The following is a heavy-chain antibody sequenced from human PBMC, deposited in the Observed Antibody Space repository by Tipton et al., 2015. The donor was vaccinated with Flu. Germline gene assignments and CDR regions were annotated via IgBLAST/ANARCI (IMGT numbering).Heavy chain of an antibody. J-gene: IGHJ1*01. CDR2: IYYSGST. CDR1: GGSVSSGSYY. CDR3: AAITIFGVVPC. D-gene: IGHD3-3*01. V-gene: IGHV4-61*01. Sequence: TLSLTCTVSGGSVSSGSYYWSWIRQPPGKGLEWIGYIYYSGSTNYNPSLKSRVTISVDTSKNQFYLKLSSVTAADTAVYYCAAITIFGVVPCWGQGTLVTVSS.